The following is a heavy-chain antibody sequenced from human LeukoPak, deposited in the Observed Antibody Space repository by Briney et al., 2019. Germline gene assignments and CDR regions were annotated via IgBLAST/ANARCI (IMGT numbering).Heavy chain of an antibody. D-gene: IGHD3-22*01. CDR1: GYTFTGYY. CDR3: ARGGGLLLTWFDY. Sequence: ASVKVSCKASGYTFTGYYMHWVRQAPGQGLEWMGWINPNSGGTNYAQKLQGRVTMTTDTSTSTAYMELRSLRSDDTAVYYCARGGGLLLTWFDYWGQGTLVTVSS. J-gene: IGHJ4*02. V-gene: IGHV1-2*02. CDR2: INPNSGGT.